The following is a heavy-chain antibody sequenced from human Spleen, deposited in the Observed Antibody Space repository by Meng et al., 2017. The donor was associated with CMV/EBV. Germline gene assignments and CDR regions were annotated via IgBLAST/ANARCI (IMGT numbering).Heavy chain of an antibody. J-gene: IGHJ4*02. CDR2: IKEDGSEK. CDR3: TRDHWRDFDY. Sequence: LTCAVSGLTFSPYWMNWVRRAPGKRLEWVASIKEDGSEKYYVDSHQGRFTVSRDNTKNLLFLQLTSLRAEDTAVYYCTRDHWRDFDYWGQGTLVTVSS. CDR1: GLTFSPYW. V-gene: IGHV3-7*01. D-gene: IGHD1-1*01.